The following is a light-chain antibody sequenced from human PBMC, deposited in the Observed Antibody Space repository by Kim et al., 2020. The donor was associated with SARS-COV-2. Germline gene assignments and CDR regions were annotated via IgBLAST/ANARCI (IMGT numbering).Light chain of an antibody. CDR3: SAWDNSLSAWV. CDR2: RNN. CDR1: SNNVGNQG. V-gene: IGLV10-54*01. Sequence: QAGLTQPPSVSKGLRQTATLTCTGNSNNVGNQGATWLQQQQGHPPKLLSYRNNNRPSGISERLSASRSGNTASLTITGLQPEDEGDYYCSAWDNSLSAWVFGGGTQLT. J-gene: IGLJ3*02.